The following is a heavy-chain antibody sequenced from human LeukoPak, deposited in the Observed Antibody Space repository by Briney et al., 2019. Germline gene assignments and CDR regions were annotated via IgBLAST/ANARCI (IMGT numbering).Heavy chain of an antibody. CDR1: GFTFSSYG. Sequence: PGRSLRLSCAASGFTFSSYGMHRVRQAPGKGLEWVAVISYDGSNKYYADSVKGRFTISRDNSKNTLYLQMNSLRAEDTAVYYCAKDLGSGDAFDIWGQGTMVTVSS. D-gene: IGHD2-15*01. CDR2: ISYDGSNK. V-gene: IGHV3-30*18. J-gene: IGHJ3*02. CDR3: AKDLGSGDAFDI.